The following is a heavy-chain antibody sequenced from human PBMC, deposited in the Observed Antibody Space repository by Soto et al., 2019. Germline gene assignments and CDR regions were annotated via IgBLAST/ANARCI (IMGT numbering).Heavy chain of an antibody. J-gene: IGHJ6*02. D-gene: IGHD4-17*01. Sequence: GGSLRLSCAASGFTVSSNYMSWVRQAPGKGLEWVSVIYSGGSTYYADSVKGRFTISRDNSKNTLYLQMNSLRAEDTAVYYCARDFTYDYGDSIYYYGMDVWGQGTTVTVSS. CDR2: IYSGGST. CDR3: ARDFTYDYGDSIYYYGMDV. V-gene: IGHV3-53*01. CDR1: GFTVSSNY.